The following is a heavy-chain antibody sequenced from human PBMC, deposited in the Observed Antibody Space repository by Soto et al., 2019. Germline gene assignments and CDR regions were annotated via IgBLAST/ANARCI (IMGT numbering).Heavy chain of an antibody. V-gene: IGHV4-59*01. CDR2: IYYSGST. Sequence: SETLSLTCTVSGGSISSYYWSWIRQPPGKGLEWIGYIYYSGSTNYNPSLKSRVTISVDTSKNQFSLKLSSVTAADTAVYYCARVGRDTDMVIDYWGQGTLVTVSS. D-gene: IGHD5-18*01. CDR3: ARVGRDTDMVIDY. CDR1: GGSISSYY. J-gene: IGHJ4*02.